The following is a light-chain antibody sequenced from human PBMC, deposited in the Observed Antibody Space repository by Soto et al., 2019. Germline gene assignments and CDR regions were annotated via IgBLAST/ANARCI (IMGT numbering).Light chain of an antibody. CDR1: SSDVGAYNY. CDR2: EVT. Sequence: QSVLTQPASVSGSPGQSITISCTGTSSDVGAYNYVSWYQQHTGKAPKLIIYEVTNRPSWVSDRFSGSKSGNTASLSISGLQPEDEATYYCSSYTASSTPEVFGTGPKATVL. CDR3: SSYTASSTPEV. V-gene: IGLV2-14*01. J-gene: IGLJ1*01.